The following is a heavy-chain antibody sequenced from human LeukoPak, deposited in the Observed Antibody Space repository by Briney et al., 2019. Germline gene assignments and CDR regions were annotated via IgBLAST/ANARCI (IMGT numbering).Heavy chain of an antibody. CDR3: ARLNDVVVPAAIVLGY. D-gene: IGHD2-2*01. J-gene: IGHJ4*02. CDR1: GYSITSGYY. Sequence: SETLSLTSAVSGYSITSGYYWAWIRQPPGKGREWIGSIYHIGSTYYNPSLKSRVTISVDTSNNQFSLKLSSVTAADRAVYYCARLNDVVVPAAIVLGYWGQGTLVTVSS. V-gene: IGHV4-38-2*01. CDR2: IYHIGST.